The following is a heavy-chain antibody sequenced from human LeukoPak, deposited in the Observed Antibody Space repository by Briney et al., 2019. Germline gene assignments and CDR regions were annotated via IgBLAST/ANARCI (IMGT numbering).Heavy chain of an antibody. Sequence: NPGGSLRLSCAASGFTFSGYGMFWVRQAPGKGLEWISSISIGGTYIYYADSVKGRFTISRDNSKNTLYLQMNSLRAEDTAVYYCAKDISSTFDYWGQGTLVTVSS. CDR2: ISIGGTYI. CDR1: GFTFSGYG. CDR3: AKDISSTFDY. V-gene: IGHV3-21*04. D-gene: IGHD2-2*01. J-gene: IGHJ4*02.